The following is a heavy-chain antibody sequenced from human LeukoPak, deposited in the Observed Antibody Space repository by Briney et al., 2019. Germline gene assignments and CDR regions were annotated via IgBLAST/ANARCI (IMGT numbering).Heavy chain of an antibody. D-gene: IGHD5-12*01. CDR1: GASISSYY. J-gene: IGHJ5*02. CDR2: IYYSGST. V-gene: IGHV4-59*01. Sequence: SETLSLTCTVSGASISSYYWSWIRQPPGKGLEWIGYIYYSGSTNYNPSLKSRVTISVDTSKKQFSLKLSSVTAADTAVYYCARVRGGYIIPWGQGTLVTVSS. CDR3: ARVRGGYIIP.